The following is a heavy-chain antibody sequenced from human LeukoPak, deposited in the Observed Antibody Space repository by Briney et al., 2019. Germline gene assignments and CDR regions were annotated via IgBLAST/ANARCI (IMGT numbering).Heavy chain of an antibody. CDR3: ARDRWDIVATIFDY. Sequence: PSETLSLTCTVSGGSISSSSYYWGWIRQPPGKGLEWIGSIYYSGSTYYNPSLKSRVTISVDTSKNQFSLKLSSVTAADTAVYYCARDRWDIVATIFDYWGQGTLVTVSS. CDR1: GGSISSSSYY. CDR2: IYYSGST. V-gene: IGHV4-39*02. J-gene: IGHJ4*02. D-gene: IGHD5-12*01.